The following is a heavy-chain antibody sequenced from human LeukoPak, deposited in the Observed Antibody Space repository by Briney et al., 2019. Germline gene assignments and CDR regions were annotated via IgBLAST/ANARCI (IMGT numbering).Heavy chain of an antibody. CDR1: GGSISSGDYY. V-gene: IGHV4-30-4*01. CDR2: IYYSGST. J-gene: IGHJ4*02. Sequence: SETLSLTCTVSGGSISSGDYYWSWIRQPPGKGLEWIGYIYYSGSTYYNPSLKSRVTISVDASKNQFSLKLSSVTAADTAVYYCARLRTPTDSSSWYSDYWGQGTLVTVSS. D-gene: IGHD6-13*01. CDR3: ARLRTPTDSSSWYSDY.